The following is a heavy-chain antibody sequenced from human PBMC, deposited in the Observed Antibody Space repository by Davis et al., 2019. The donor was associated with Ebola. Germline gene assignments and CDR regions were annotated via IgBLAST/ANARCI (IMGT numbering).Heavy chain of an antibody. Sequence: GESLKISCAASGFTSSGYAMTWVRQAPGKGLEWVSTLSAAATGRTYYADSVKGRFTISRDDSKNTLYLQMISLRAEDTAVYYCAKDRPPNIAAVGDFDSWGQGTLVTVSS. CDR2: LSAAATGRT. V-gene: IGHV3-23*01. J-gene: IGHJ4*02. CDR1: GFTSSGYA. D-gene: IGHD6-13*01. CDR3: AKDRPPNIAAVGDFDS.